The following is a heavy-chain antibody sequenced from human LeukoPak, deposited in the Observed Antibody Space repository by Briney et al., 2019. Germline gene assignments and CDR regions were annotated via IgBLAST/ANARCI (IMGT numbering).Heavy chain of an antibody. CDR1: GFTFSSYE. D-gene: IGHD2-15*01. CDR2: ISGSGSTI. Sequence: GGSLRFSCAASGFTFSSYEMNWARQAPGKGLEWVSYISGSGSTIYYADSVKGRFTISRDNSKNTLYLQVNSLRAEDTAVYYCAKSRFSCIGNNCYSPDYWGQGTLVTVSS. CDR3: AKSRFSCIGNNCYSPDY. V-gene: IGHV3-48*03. J-gene: IGHJ4*02.